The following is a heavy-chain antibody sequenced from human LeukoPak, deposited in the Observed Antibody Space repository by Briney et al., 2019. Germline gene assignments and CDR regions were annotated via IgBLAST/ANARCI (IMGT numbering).Heavy chain of an antibody. CDR3: ASSNSSSWYLAFDI. CDR1: GFTFSSYE. Sequence: GGSLRLSCAASGFTFSSYEMNWVRQAPGKGLEWVSYISSSGSTIYYADSVKGRFTISRDNAKNSLYLQMNSLRAEDTAVYYCASSNSSSWYLAFDIWGQGTMVTVSS. CDR2: ISSSGSTI. V-gene: IGHV3-48*03. J-gene: IGHJ3*02. D-gene: IGHD6-13*01.